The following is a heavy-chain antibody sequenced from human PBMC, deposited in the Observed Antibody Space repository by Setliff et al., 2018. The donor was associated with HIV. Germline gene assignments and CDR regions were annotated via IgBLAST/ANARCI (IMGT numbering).Heavy chain of an antibody. J-gene: IGHJ6*03. CDR2: IYTSGST. CDR3: ARGSDTTGWSRYYYYMDV. CDR1: GGSISTYY. Sequence: SETLSLTCTVSGGSISTYYWTWIRQPAGKGLEWIGRIYTSGSTNYNPSLKSRVTMSVDTSKNQFSLKLSSVTAADTAMYYCARGSDTTGWSRYYYYMDVGGKGTTVTVSS. D-gene: IGHD6-19*01. V-gene: IGHV4-4*07.